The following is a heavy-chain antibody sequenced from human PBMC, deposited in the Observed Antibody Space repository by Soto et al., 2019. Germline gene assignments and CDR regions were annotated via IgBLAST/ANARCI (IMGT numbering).Heavy chain of an antibody. Sequence: SLRLSCAVSGFTFSAFGRHWVRQAPGKGLEWVAIISYDGILKYYADSVQGRFTISRDTSKGALYLQMNSLTPEDTAVYYCAKAGSSRGDLDYWGQGTRVTVSS. V-gene: IGHV3-30*18. CDR1: GFTFSAFG. J-gene: IGHJ4*02. D-gene: IGHD6-13*01. CDR3: AKAGSSRGDLDY. CDR2: ISYDGILK.